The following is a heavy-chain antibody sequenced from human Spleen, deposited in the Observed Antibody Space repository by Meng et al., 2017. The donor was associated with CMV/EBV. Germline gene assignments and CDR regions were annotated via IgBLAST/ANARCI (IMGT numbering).Heavy chain of an antibody. J-gene: IGHJ4*02. CDR2: INPNSGGT. Sequence: GYTLTGYYMHWVRQAPGQGLEWMGWINPNSGGTNYAQKFQGRVTMTRETSISTAYRELSRLRSDDTAVYYCARDRGGAYSSSSRVDYWGQGTLVTVSS. CDR1: GYTLTGYY. D-gene: IGHD6-6*01. CDR3: ARDRGGAYSSSSRVDY. V-gene: IGHV1-2*02.